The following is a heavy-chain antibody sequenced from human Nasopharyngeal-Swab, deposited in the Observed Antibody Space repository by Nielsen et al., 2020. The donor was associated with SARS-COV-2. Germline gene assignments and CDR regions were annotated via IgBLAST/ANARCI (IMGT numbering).Heavy chain of an antibody. V-gene: IGHV3-23*03. CDR2: IYSGGSST. D-gene: IGHD3-16*01. CDR1: GFTFSSYA. Sequence: GESLKISCAASGFTFSSYAMSWVRQAPGKGLGWVSVIYSGGSSTYYADSVKGRFTISRDNSKNTLYLQMNSLRAEDTAVYYCAKPPGDYVWGSYYFDYWGQGTLVTVSS. J-gene: IGHJ4*02. CDR3: AKPPGDYVWGSYYFDY.